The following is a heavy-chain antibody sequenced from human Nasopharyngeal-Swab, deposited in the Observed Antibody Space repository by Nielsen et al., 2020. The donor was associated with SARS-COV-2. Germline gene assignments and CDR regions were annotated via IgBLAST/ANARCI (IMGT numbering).Heavy chain of an antibody. CDR1: GFTFSSYA. CDR3: ARPYSGSYMGAFDI. V-gene: IGHV3-30*04. D-gene: IGHD1-26*01. Sequence: GESLKISCVASGFTFSSYAMHWVRQAPGKGLEWVAVISYDGSNKYYADSVKGRFTISRDNSKNTLYLQMNSLRAEDTAVYYCARPYSGSYMGAFDIWGQGTMVTVSS. J-gene: IGHJ3*02. CDR2: ISYDGSNK.